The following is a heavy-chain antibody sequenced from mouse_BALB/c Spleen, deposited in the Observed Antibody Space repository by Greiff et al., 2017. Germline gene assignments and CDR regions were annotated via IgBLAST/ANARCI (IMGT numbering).Heavy chain of an antibody. CDR1: GYSFTGYF. CDR2: INPYNGDT. J-gene: IGHJ3*01. V-gene: IGHV1-37*01. Sequence: VQLQQSGPELVKPGASVKISCKASGYSFTGYFMHWVKQSHGKSLEWIGRINPYNGDTFYNQKFKGKATLTVDKSSSTAHMELLSLTSEDSAVYYCGRGDGNYEGFAYWGQGTLVTVSA. D-gene: IGHD2-1*01. CDR3: GRGDGNYEGFAY.